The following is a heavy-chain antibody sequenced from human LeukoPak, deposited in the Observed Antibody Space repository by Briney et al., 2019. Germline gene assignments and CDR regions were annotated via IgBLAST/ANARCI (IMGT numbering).Heavy chain of an antibody. CDR2: ISTSDGTT. CDR3: ARDWRGPVEGSGSYWNNYYYYMDV. Sequence: PGGSLRLSCAASAFTFSSYAMSWVRQAPGKGLEWVSSISTSDGTTYYADSVKGRFTISRDNSKNTLYLQMNSLRAEDTAVYYCARDWRGPVEGSGSYWNNYYYYMDVWGKGTTVTISS. V-gene: IGHV3-23*01. D-gene: IGHD3-10*01. J-gene: IGHJ6*03. CDR1: AFTFSSYA.